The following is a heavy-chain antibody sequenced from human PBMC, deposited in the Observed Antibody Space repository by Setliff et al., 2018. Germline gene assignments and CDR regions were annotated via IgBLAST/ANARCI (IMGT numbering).Heavy chain of an antibody. J-gene: IGHJ6*03. CDR1: GGSFSGPYY. CDR3: AREQWLDPPGYYYMDV. CDR2: INHSGST. Sequence: SETLSLTCAVYGGSFSGPYYWSWIRQPPGKGLEWIGEINHSGSTNYNPSLKSRVTMSIDTSKNQFSLKLNSVTAADMAVYYCAREQWLDPPGYYYMDVWAKGTTVTVSS. D-gene: IGHD6-19*01. V-gene: IGHV4-34*01.